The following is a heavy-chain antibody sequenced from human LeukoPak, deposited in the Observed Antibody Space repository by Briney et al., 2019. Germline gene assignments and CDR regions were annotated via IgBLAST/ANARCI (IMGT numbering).Heavy chain of an antibody. D-gene: IGHD3-22*01. CDR3: ARVAYYDSSGYYYVESGYFQH. CDR1: GGTFSSYA. Sequence: ASVKVSCKASGGTFSSYAISWVRQAPGQGLEWMGWISAYNGNTNYAQKLQGRVTMTTDTSTSTAYMELRSLRSDDTAVYYCARVAYYDSSGYYYVESGYFQHWGQGTLVTVSS. V-gene: IGHV1-18*01. CDR2: ISAYNGNT. J-gene: IGHJ1*01.